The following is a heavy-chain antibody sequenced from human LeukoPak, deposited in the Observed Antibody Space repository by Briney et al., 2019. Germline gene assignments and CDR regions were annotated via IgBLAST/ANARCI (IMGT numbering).Heavy chain of an antibody. Sequence: GGPLRLSCVGSGFNLGNYWMTWVRQAPGKGLEWVANINRDGSVKNYVDSVKGRFTISRDKAKSSLFLQANSLRAEDTAVYYCARDLSPADSGHYLDAFDIWRQGTMVTVSS. J-gene: IGHJ3*02. D-gene: IGHD3-22*01. CDR3: ARDLSPADSGHYLDAFDI. CDR2: INRDGSVK. CDR1: GFNLGNYW. V-gene: IGHV3-7*01.